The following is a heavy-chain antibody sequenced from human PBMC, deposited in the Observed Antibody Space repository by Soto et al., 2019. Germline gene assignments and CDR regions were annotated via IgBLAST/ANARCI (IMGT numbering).Heavy chain of an antibody. CDR3: SRGILV. D-gene: IGHD5-18*01. CDR1: GGSINSGGYC. J-gene: IGHJ4*02. V-gene: IGHV4-31*03. CDR2: ISYGGST. Sequence: QVQLQESGPGLVKSSHTLSLTCTVSGGSINSGGYCWSWIRQHPGKGLDWIGCISYGGSTSYNPSLKSRVTISVATSKNQFSLKLTSVTAADTAVYYCSRGILVWGQGALITVSS.